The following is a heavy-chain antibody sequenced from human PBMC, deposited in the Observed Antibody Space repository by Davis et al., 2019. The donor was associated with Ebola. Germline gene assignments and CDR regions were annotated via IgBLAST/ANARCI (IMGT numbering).Heavy chain of an antibody. D-gene: IGHD3-10*02. Sequence: SETLSLTCTVSGGSISSSVYYWSWIRQPPGKGLEWMGEINHHGITSYNPSLKSRVSMSVDTSKKQFSLKVTSVTAADTAVYYCARGLFWRGLDVWGQGTTVTVSS. CDR3: ARGLFWRGLDV. J-gene: IGHJ6*02. CDR2: INHHGIT. V-gene: IGHV4-39*07. CDR1: GGSISSSVYY.